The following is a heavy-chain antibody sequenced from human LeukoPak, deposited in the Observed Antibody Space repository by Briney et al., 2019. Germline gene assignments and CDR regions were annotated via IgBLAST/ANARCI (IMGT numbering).Heavy chain of an antibody. J-gene: IGHJ4*02. CDR1: GGSISSGGYY. CDR2: IYYSGST. D-gene: IGHD3-22*01. Sequence: SQTLSLTCTVSGGSISSGGYYWSWIRQHRGKGLEWIGYIYYSGSTYYNPSLKSRVTISVDTSKNQFSLKLSSVTAADTAVYYCASARGGLYYDSSGYYYFDYWGQGTLVTVSS. CDR3: ASARGGLYYDSSGYYYFDY. V-gene: IGHV4-31*03.